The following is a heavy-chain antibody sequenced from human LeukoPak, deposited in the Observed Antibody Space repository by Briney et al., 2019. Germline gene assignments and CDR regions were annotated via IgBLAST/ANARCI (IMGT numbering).Heavy chain of an antibody. Sequence: ASVKVSCKASGYTFTGYYMHWVRQAPGQGLGWMGWINPNSGGTNYAQKFQGRVTMTRDTSISTAYMELSRLRSDDTAVYYCAREWGLGFLEWLLSIWGQGTLVTVSS. CDR3: AREWGLGFLEWLLSI. V-gene: IGHV1-2*02. CDR1: GYTFTGYY. CDR2: INPNSGGT. J-gene: IGHJ4*02. D-gene: IGHD3-3*01.